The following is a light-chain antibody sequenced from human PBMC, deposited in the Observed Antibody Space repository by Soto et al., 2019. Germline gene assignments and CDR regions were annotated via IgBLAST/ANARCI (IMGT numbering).Light chain of an antibody. CDR3: SSYRGSSTYV. J-gene: IGLJ1*01. V-gene: IGLV2-14*01. Sequence: QSVLTQPASVSVSPGQSITISCTGTSSDVGTYNFVSWYQQHPDKAPKLMIYDVSNRPSGVSDRFSGSKSGNTASLTISGLQAEDEADYYCSSYRGSSTYVFGTGTKVTVL. CDR1: SSDVGTYNF. CDR2: DVS.